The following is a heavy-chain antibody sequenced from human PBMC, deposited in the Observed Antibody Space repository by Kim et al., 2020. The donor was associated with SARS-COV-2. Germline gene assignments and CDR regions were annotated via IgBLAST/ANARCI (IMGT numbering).Heavy chain of an antibody. CDR3: ARDYDILTGLDY. V-gene: IGHV3-66*01. CDR1: GFTVSSNY. Sequence: GGSLRLSCAASGFTVSSNYMSWVRQAPGKGLEWVSVIYSGGSTYYADSVKGRFTISRDNSKNTLYLQMNSLRAEDTAVYYCARDYDILTGLDYWGQGTLVTVSS. D-gene: IGHD3-9*01. CDR2: IYSGGST. J-gene: IGHJ4*02.